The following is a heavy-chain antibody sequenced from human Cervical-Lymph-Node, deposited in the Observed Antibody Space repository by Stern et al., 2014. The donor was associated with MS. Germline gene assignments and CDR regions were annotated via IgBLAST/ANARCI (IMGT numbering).Heavy chain of an antibody. J-gene: IGHJ3*02. V-gene: IGHV3-30*03. CDR2: ISNDGSKQ. CDR3: ASSTLTDAFDI. Sequence: VQLVESGGGVVQPGKSLRLSCAASRFTFNSYNMHWVRQSPGTGLEWVSLISNDGSKQYYADSVKGRFTISRDNSKNPLSLQMNSLTVEDTAVYYCASSTLTDAFDIWGRGTLVTVSA. D-gene: IGHD5/OR15-5a*01. CDR1: RFTFNSYN.